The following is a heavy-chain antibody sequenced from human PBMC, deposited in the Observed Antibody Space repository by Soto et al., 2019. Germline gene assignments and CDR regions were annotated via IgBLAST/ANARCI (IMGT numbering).Heavy chain of an antibody. D-gene: IGHD6-6*01. CDR2: IYYSGTT. V-gene: IGHV4-39*01. CDR3: ARHLRPSQRFDP. Sequence: SETLSLTCTVSGGSISDDTYSWGWIRQPPGKGLEWIGYIYYSGTTTYNPSLESRVTISVDTSKNQFSLKLSSVTAADTAVYYCARHLRPSQRFDPWGQGTLVTVSS. CDR1: GGSISDDTYS. J-gene: IGHJ5*02.